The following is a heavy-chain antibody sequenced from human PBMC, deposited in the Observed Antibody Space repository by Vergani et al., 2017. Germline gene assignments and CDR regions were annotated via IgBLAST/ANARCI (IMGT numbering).Heavy chain of an antibody. CDR2: IYPGDSDT. D-gene: IGHD3-10*01. J-gene: IGHJ4*02. Sequence: EVQLVQSGAEVKKPGESLKISCKGSGYSFTSYWIGWVRQMPGKGLEWMGIIYPGDSDTRYSPSFQGQVTISADKSISTAYLQCSSLKASDTAMYYCARSLFYYGSGSTFDYWGQGTLVTVSS. V-gene: IGHV5-51*01. CDR3: ARSLFYYGSGSTFDY. CDR1: GYSFTSYW.